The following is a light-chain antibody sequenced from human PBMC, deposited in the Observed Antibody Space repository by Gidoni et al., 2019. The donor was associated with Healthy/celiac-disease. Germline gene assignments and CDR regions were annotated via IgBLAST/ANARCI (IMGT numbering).Light chain of an antibody. J-gene: IGLJ3*02. CDR1: SSDVGGYNS. Sequence: QSALTQPASVSGSPGQSITISCTGTSSDVGGYNSVSWYQQNPGKAPKLMIYDVSNRPSGVSNRFSGSKSGNTASLTISGLQAEAEADYYCSSYTSSSTWVFGGGTKLTVL. CDR3: SSYTSSSTWV. CDR2: DVS. V-gene: IGLV2-14*03.